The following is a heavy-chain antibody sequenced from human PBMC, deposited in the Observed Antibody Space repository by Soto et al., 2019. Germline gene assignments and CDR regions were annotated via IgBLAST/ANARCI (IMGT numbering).Heavy chain of an antibody. D-gene: IGHD3-10*01. CDR3: ARVWPWRDPITMVRGVIPYYFDY. Sequence: QVQLQESGPGLVKPSQTLSLTCTVSGGSISSGGYYWSWIRQHPGKGLEWIGYIYYSGSTYYNPYLKSRVTISVDTSKNQFSLKLSSVTAADTAVYYCARVWPWRDPITMVRGVIPYYFDYWGQGTLVTVSS. J-gene: IGHJ4*02. V-gene: IGHV4-31*03. CDR1: GGSISSGGYY. CDR2: IYYSGST.